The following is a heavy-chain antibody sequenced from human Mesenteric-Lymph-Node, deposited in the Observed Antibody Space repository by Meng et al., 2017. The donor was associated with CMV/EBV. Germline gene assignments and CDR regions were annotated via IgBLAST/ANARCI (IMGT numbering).Heavy chain of an antibody. Sequence: GGSLRLSCAASGFTFSSYDMHWVRQATGKGLEWVSAIGTAGDTYYPGSVKGRFTISRENAKNSLYLQMNSLRAGDTAVYYCARDQVLATSDCSSTSCYTDPPYYYGMDVWGQGTTVTVSS. J-gene: IGHJ6*02. CDR2: IGTAGDT. V-gene: IGHV3-13*01. D-gene: IGHD2-2*02. CDR3: ARDQVLATSDCSSTSCYTDPPYYYGMDV. CDR1: GFTFSSYD.